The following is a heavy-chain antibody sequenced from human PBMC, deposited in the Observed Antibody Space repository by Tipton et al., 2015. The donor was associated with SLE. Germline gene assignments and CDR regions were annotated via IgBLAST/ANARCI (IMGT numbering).Heavy chain of an antibody. V-gene: IGHV1-46*01. J-gene: IGHJ6*03. CDR2: INPSGGST. Sequence: QVQLVQSGAEVKKPGASVKVSCKASGYTFTNYYMHWVRQAPGQGLEWMGIINPSGGSTNYAQKFQGRVTMTSDTSTSTVYMELSSLRSGDTAVYYCARDPTPIVGTDYYYYYYMDVWGKGTTVTVSS. CDR1: GYTFTNYY. D-gene: IGHD1-26*01. CDR3: ARDPTPIVGTDYYYYYYMDV.